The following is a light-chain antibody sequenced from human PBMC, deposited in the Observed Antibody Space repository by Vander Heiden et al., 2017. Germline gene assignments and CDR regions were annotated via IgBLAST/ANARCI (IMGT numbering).Light chain of an antibody. CDR1: QDISNY. CDR3: QQYDNLPLT. V-gene: IGKV1-33*01. Sequence: QMTRSPSSLSASVGDRVTITCQASQDISNYLNWYQQKPGKAPKLLIYDASNLETGVPSRFSGSGSGTDFTFTISSLQPEDIATYYCQQYDNLPLTFGGGTKVEIK. CDR2: DAS. J-gene: IGKJ4*01.